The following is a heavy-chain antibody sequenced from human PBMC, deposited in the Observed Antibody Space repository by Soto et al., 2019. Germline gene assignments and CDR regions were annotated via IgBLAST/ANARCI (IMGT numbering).Heavy chain of an antibody. V-gene: IGHV3-7*01. J-gene: IGHJ1*01. CDR1: GFTFRNYW. D-gene: IGHD4-4*01. CDR3: AIPARGDDYSA. CDR2: IKQDGSEI. Sequence: EIQLVESGGGLVQPGGSLRLSCAASGFTFRNYWMNWARQAPGKGLEWVANIKQDGSEIYYVDAVKGRFTISRDNAENSLYLQMNSLRAEDTAVHYCAIPARGDDYSAWGQGTLVTVSS.